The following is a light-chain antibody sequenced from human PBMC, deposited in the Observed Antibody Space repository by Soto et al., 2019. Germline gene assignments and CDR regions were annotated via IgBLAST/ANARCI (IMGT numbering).Light chain of an antibody. CDR3: QQYNSWLWT. Sequence: EIVMTQSPATLSVSPGEGATLSCTASQGISSKLACYQQKPGQALRLLIYGASTSATGIPARFSGSGSGTECTLILSSLQCEDSAVYYCQQYNSWLWTFAQGTNVDIK. V-gene: IGKV3-15*01. J-gene: IGKJ1*01. CDR2: GAS. CDR1: QGISSK.